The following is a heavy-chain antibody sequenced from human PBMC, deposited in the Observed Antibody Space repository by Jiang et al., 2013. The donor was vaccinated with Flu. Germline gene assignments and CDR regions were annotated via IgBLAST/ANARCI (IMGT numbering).Heavy chain of an antibody. CDR2: TYYRSKWYN. J-gene: IGHJ4*02. V-gene: IGHV6-1*01. Sequence: WLGRTYYRSKWYNDYAVSVKSRITINPDTSKNQFSLQLNSVTPEDTAVYYCARGSKQWLVPYFDYWGQGTLVTVSS. D-gene: IGHD6-19*01. CDR3: ARGSKQWLVPYFDY.